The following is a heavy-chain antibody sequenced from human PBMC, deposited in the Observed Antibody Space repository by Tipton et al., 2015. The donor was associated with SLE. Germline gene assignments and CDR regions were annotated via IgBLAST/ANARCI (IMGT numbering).Heavy chain of an antibody. J-gene: IGHJ4*01. CDR3: ARGAKERITLVRVRPYYFDY. CDR2: TNPSGNT. D-gene: IGHD3-10*01. V-gene: IGHV4-38-2*01. Sequence: TLSLTCAVSGYSISSGYYWGWIRQPPGKGLEWIGQTNPSGNTNYNPSLKSRVTISVDTSNNQLSLKLTSVTAADTAVYYFARGAKERITLVRVRPYYFDYWGQGSLVTVSS. CDR1: GYSISSGYY.